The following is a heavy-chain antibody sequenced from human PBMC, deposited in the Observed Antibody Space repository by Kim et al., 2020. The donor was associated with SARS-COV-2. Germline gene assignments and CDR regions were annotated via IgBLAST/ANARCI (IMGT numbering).Heavy chain of an antibody. CDR3: ARHSGYCNSTSCYGGGGDYYYGMDV. Sequence: GESLKISCKGSGYSFTSHWIGWVRQMPGKGLEWVGIIYPGDSDTRYSPSFQGQVTISADKSISTVYLQWSSLKASDTAMYYCARHSGYCNSTSCYGGGGDYYYGMDVWGQGTTVTVSS. CDR1: GYSFTSHW. D-gene: IGHD2-2*01. J-gene: IGHJ6*02. CDR2: IYPGDSDT. V-gene: IGHV5-51*01.